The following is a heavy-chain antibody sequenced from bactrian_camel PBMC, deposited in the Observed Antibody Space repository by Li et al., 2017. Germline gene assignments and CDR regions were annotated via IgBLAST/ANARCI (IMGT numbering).Heavy chain of an antibody. CDR3: AASRYAWVCALSPPWRVDDYQY. D-gene: IGHD1*01. V-gene: IGHV3S40*01. CDR2: IATGSGNT. CDR1: GYTYNRNC. Sequence: DVQLVESGGGSVQAGGSLRLSCAASGYTYNRNCMAWFRQAPGKEREGVARIATGSGNTYYADSVKGRFTISQDNAKNTVYLQMNSLKPEDTAMYYCAASRYAWVCALSPPWRVDDYQYRGEGTQVTVS. J-gene: IGHJ4*01.